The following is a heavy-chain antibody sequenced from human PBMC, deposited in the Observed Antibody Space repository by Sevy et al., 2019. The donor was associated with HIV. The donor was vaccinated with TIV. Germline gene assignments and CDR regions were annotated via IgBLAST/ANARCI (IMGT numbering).Heavy chain of an antibody. Sequence: GGSLRLSCKASGFIFSRYGVHWVRQAPGKGLEWVASIFNDGKTKYYGDAVKGRFTISRDDSKNTLYLQMDSLRTEDTAVYYCARESGSDWYLDYWGQGTLVTVSS. CDR3: ARESGSDWYLDY. V-gene: IGHV3-33*01. J-gene: IGHJ4*02. CDR1: GFIFSRYG. D-gene: IGHD1-26*01. CDR2: IFNDGKTK.